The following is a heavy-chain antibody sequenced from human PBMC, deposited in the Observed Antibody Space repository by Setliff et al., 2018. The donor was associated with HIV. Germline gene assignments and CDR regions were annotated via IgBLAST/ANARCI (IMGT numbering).Heavy chain of an antibody. CDR1: GDTSNSYA. CDR2: IIPIFGSP. D-gene: IGHD4-17*01. V-gene: IGHV1-69*13. Sequence: SVKVSCKASGDTSNSYAIRWVRQAPGQGPEWVGGIIPIFGSPQYAPQFRGRATITADESSRTAYMELTSLKSEDSAVYYCASASGDYEPYQYWGQGTLVTVSS. CDR3: ASASGDYEPYQY. J-gene: IGHJ1*01.